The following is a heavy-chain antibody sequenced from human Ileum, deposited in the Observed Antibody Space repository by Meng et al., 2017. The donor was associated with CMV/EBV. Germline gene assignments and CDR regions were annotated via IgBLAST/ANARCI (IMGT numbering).Heavy chain of an antibody. V-gene: IGHV3-74*01. CDR3: VRDKSSSSLGIFDY. J-gene: IGHJ4*02. Sequence: MLCLSKTPGKGLVWVSHINTDGNNRAYADSVKGQLTISRDNARNTLYLQMNSLKAEDTAMYYCVRDKSSSSLGIFDYWGQGALVTVSS. D-gene: IGHD6-6*01. CDR2: INTDGNNR.